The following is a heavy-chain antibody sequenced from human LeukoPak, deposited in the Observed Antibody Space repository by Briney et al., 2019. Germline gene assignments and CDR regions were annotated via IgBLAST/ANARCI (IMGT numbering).Heavy chain of an antibody. CDR1: GGSISSGGYY. CDR2: IYHSGST. CDR3: ARDQCSSTSCYYAY. J-gene: IGHJ4*02. D-gene: IGHD2-2*01. Sequence: SQTLSLTCTVSGGSISSGGYYWSWIRQPPGKGLEWIGYIYHSGSTYYNPSLKSRVTISVDRSKNQFSLKLSSVTAADTAMYYCARDQCSSTSCYYAYWGQGTLVTVSS. V-gene: IGHV4-30-2*01.